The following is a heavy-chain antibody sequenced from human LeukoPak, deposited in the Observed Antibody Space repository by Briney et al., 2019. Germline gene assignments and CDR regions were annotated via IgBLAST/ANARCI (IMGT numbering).Heavy chain of an antibody. Sequence: GGSLRLSCAASGFTFSNYWMHWVRQAPGKGLVWVSRINSDGSSTTYADSVKGRFTISRDNAKNTLYVQMNSLRAEDSAVYYCAGDTHSSSWYDHWGQGTLVTVSS. CDR2: INSDGSST. D-gene: IGHD6-13*01. J-gene: IGHJ5*02. CDR3: AGDTHSSSWYDH. V-gene: IGHV3-74*01. CDR1: GFTFSNYW.